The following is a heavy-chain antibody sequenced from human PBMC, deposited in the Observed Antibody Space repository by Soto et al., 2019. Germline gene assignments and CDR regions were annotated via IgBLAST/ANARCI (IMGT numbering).Heavy chain of an antibody. CDR3: GATMVRGVIISWFDP. D-gene: IGHD3-10*01. CDR1: GGSISSSSYY. J-gene: IGHJ5*02. V-gene: IGHV4-39*01. Sequence: SETLSLTCTVSGGSISSSSYYWGWIRQPPGKGLEWIGSIYYSGSTYYNPSLKSRVTISVDTSMNQFSLKLSSVTAADTAVYYCGATMVRGVIISWFDPWGQGTLVTVSS. CDR2: IYYSGST.